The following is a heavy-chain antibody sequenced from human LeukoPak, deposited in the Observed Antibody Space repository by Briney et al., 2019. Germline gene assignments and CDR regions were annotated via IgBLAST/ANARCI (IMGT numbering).Heavy chain of an antibody. CDR3: ARDPHYGDFFDY. V-gene: IGHV1-18*01. D-gene: IGHD4-17*01. CDR1: GYTFTSYG. Sequence: ASVKVSCKASGYTFTSYGISWVRQAPGQGLEWMGWISAYNGNTNYAQKLQGRVTMTTDTSTSTAYMELRSLRSEDTAVYYCARDPHYGDFFDYWGQGTLVTVSS. CDR2: ISAYNGNT. J-gene: IGHJ4*02.